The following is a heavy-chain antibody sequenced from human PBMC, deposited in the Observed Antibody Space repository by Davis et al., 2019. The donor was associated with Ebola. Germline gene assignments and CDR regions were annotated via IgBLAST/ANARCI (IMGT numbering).Heavy chain of an antibody. CDR1: GFTFSDYY. CDR2: ISKNGDTI. J-gene: IGHJ2*01. CDR3: VRDPALVVTGGGWFFGL. V-gene: IGHV3-11*04. Sequence: GGSLRLSCTGSGFTFSDYYMSWIRQAPGKGLEWVSYISKNGDTIFYADSVKGRFTISRDNAKNSVYLQMTSLRAEDTAVYYCVRDPALVVTGGGWFFGLWGRGTLVTVSS. D-gene: IGHD2-21*02.